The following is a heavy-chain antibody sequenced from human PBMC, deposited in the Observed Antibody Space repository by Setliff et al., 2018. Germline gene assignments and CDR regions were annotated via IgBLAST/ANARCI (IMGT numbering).Heavy chain of an antibody. V-gene: IGHV5-51*01. Sequence: GESLKISCKGSGYSFTSYWIGWVRQMPGKGLEWMGIICPGDSDTRYSPSFQGQVTISADKSNSSLFLQMNSLRAEDTAVYYCARHLPRGVQIFGVAPRFGYWGQGTLVTVSS. J-gene: IGHJ4*02. CDR2: ICPGDSDT. D-gene: IGHD3-3*01. CDR3: ARHLPRGVQIFGVAPRFGY. CDR1: GYSFTSYW.